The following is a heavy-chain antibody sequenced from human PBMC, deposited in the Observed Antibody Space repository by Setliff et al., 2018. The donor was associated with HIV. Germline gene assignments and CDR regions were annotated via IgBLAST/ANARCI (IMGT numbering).Heavy chain of an antibody. CDR2: IYYSGST. Sequence: PSETLSLTCTVSGGSISSNYWSWMRQPPGKGLEWIGHIYYSGSTNYNPSLKSRVTISVDTSKNQFSLKLASVTAADTAVYFCARRSDWFDPWGQGTLVTVSS. CDR1: GGSISSNY. CDR3: ARRSDWFDP. J-gene: IGHJ5*02. V-gene: IGHV4-59*08.